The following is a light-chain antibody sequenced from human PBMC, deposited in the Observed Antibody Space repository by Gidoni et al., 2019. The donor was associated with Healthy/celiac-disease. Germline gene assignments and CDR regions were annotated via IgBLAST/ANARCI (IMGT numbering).Light chain of an antibody. Sequence: EIVLTQSPGTLCLSPGERATLACRACQSVASSYLAWYQQKPGQAPRPLIYVASTRATGIPDRFSGSGSGTDFTLTISRLEPEDFAVYYCQQYSSSPRTFGQGTKVEIK. CDR2: VAS. CDR3: QQYSSSPRT. J-gene: IGKJ1*01. CDR1: QSVASSY. V-gene: IGKV3-20*01.